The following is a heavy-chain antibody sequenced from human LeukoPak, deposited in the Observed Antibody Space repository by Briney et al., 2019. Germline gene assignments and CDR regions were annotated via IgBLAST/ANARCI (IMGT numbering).Heavy chain of an antibody. CDR2: MGGGGTT. J-gene: IGHJ4*01. V-gene: IGHV3-23*01. D-gene: IGHD6-19*01. CDR3: AKAGRAQAVAGWIDY. CDR1: GFTFNNYV. Sequence: KTGGSLRLSCAASGFTFNNYVVSWARQAPGKGLEWVSAMGGGGTTYSADYGKGRFPISRDTSKNTLYLQMNSLRAEDRAIYYCAKAGRAQAVAGWIDYWGHGSLVTVSS.